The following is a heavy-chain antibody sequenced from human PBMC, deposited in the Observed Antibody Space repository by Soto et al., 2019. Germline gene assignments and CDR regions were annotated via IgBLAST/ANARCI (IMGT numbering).Heavy chain of an antibody. CDR1: GYTFIGHY. D-gene: IGHD1-7*01. CDR3: ASEAGTTGNYYFGMDV. Sequence: QVQLVQSGAEVKKPGASVKVSCKASGYTFIGHYLHWVRQAPGQGLEWLGWTNPSSGATNFAQKFQGRVTMTRDTSISRAYLELSRLRSDDTAIYYCASEAGTTGNYYFGMDVWGQGTTVTVSS. J-gene: IGHJ6*02. CDR2: TNPSSGAT. V-gene: IGHV1-2*02.